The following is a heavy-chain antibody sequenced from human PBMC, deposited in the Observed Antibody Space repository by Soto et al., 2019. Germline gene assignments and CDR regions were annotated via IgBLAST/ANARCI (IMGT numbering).Heavy chain of an antibody. D-gene: IGHD3-3*01. J-gene: IGHJ6*02. CDR2: IYYSGST. V-gene: IGHV4-31*03. CDR3: ARDHYDFLYGGMDV. CDR1: GGSISSGGYY. Sequence: QVQLQESGPGLVKPSQTLSLTCTVSGGSISSGGYYWSWIRQHPGKGLEWIGYIYYSGSTYYNPCLKRRVTISVDTSKNPFSLKLSSVHAADTAVYYCARDHYDFLYGGMDVWGQGTTVTVSS.